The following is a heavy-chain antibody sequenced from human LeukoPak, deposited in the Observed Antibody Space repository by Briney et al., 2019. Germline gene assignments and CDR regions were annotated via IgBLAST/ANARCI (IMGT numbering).Heavy chain of an antibody. CDR3: ARRTEDDYVWGSYRYTPIIDY. J-gene: IGHJ4*02. V-gene: IGHV1-18*01. D-gene: IGHD3-16*02. Sequence: ASVKVSCKASGYTFTSYGISWVRLAPGQGLEWMGWISAYNGNTNYAQKLQGRVTMTTDTSTSTAYMELRSLRSDDTAVYYCARRTEDDYVWGSYRYTPIIDYWGQGTLVTVSS. CDR1: GYTFTSYG. CDR2: ISAYNGNT.